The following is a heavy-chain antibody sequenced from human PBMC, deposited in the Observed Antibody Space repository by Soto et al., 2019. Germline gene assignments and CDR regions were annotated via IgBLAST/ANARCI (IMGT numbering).Heavy chain of an antibody. CDR3: ARAVAAANNWFDP. V-gene: IGHV4-34*01. J-gene: IGHJ5*02. D-gene: IGHD6-19*01. Sequence: PSETLSLTCAVYGGSFSGYYWSWIRQPPGKGLEWIGEINHSGSTNYNPSLKSRVTISVDTSKNQFSLKLSSVTAADTAVYYCARAVAAANNWFDPWGQGTLVTVSS. CDR1: GGSFSGYY. CDR2: INHSGST.